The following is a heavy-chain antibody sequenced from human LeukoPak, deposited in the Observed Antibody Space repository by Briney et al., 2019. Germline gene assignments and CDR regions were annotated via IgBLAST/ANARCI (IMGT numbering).Heavy chain of an antibody. V-gene: IGHV3-23*01. Sequence: PGGSLRLSCAASGFTFSSHAMSWDRQAPGKGLEWVSTITGSGGTTKYADSVKGRFTISRDNSKNTLDLQMNSLRAEDTAIFYCAKDLSPESNRLSPFDYWGQGTLVTVSS. CDR1: GFTFSSHA. CDR2: ITGSGGTT. CDR3: AKDLSPESNRLSPFDY. J-gene: IGHJ4*02. D-gene: IGHD3-16*02.